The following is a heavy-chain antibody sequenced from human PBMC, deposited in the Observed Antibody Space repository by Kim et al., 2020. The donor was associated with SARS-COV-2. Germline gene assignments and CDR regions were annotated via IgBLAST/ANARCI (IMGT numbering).Heavy chain of an antibody. CDR1: GGSISSSSYY. Sequence: SETLSLTCIVSGGSISSSSYYWGWIRQPPGKGLEWIGSMYYSGSTYYNPSLKSRVTISVDTSKKQFSLKLRSVTAADTAVYYCARHPYSSSWNARPPFD. J-gene: IGHJ4*01. D-gene: IGHD6-13*01. CDR3: ARHPYSSSWNARPPFD. V-gene: IGHV4-39*01. CDR2: MYYSGST.